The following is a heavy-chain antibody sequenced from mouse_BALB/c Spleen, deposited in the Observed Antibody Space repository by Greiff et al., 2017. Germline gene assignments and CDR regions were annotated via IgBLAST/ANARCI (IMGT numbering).Heavy chain of an antibody. D-gene: IGHD2-4*01. V-gene: IGHV1-5*01. CDR2: IYPGNSDT. CDR3: TRRYDYDSMLAMDY. CDR1: GYTFTSYW. J-gene: IGHJ4*01. Sequence: VQLQQSGTVLARPGASVKMSCKASGYTFTSYWMHWVKQRPGQGLEWIGAIYPGNSDTSYNQKFKGKAKLTAVTSTSTAYMELSSLTNEDSAVYYCTRRYDYDSMLAMDYWGQGTSVTVSS.